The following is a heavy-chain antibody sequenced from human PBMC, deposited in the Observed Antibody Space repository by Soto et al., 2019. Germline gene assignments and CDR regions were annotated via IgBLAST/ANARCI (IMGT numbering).Heavy chain of an antibody. D-gene: IGHD3-22*01. J-gene: IGHJ4*02. V-gene: IGHV4-30-4*01. CDR2: IYYSGST. CDR3: ARDTPYYYDSSGYYHLAD. CDR1: GGSISSGDYY. Sequence: QVQLQESGPGLVKPSQTLSLTCTVSGGSISSGDYYWSWIRQPPGKGLEWIGYIYYSGSTYYNPSLKSRVTISVDTSKNQFSLKLSSVTAADTAVYYCARDTPYYYDSSGYYHLADWGQGTLVTVSS.